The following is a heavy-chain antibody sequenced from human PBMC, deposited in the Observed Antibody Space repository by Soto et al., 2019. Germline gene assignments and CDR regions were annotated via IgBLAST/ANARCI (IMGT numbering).Heavy chain of an antibody. CDR2: IYYSGST. CDR1: GGSISSGGYS. CDR3: ARDRLTAGWFDP. J-gene: IGHJ5*02. V-gene: IGHV4-31*03. D-gene: IGHD2-21*02. Sequence: SETLSLTFTVSGGSISSGGYSWSWIRQHPGKGLEWIGYIYYSGSTYYNPSLKSRVTISVDTSKNQFSLKLSSVTAADTAVYYCARDRLTAGWFDPWGQGTLVTVSS.